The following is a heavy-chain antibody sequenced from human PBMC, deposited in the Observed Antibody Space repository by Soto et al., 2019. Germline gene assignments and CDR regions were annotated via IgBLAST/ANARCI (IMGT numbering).Heavy chain of an antibody. CDR1: GFDISTYG. J-gene: IGHJ4*01. CDR2: IWYYGSNQ. D-gene: IGHD3-22*01. Sequence: WGSLRLSCEASGFDISTYGMHWVRQAPGKGLEWLAFIWYYGSNQHYAGSIKGRFTISRDNSRKTLYLQMNNLRDDDTAVYLCARAVSSATYYDTTGYWG. CDR3: ARAVSSATYYDTTGY. V-gene: IGHV3-33*01.